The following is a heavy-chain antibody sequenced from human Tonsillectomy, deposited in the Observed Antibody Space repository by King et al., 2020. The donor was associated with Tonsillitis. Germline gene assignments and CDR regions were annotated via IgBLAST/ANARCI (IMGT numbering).Heavy chain of an antibody. V-gene: IGHV4-59*01. Sequence: VQLQESGPGLVKPSETLSLTCTVSGGSISSSYWSWIRQPPGRGLEWIGFIYYSGNTNYNPSLKSRVTISVDTSKNQFSLKLSSVTAADTAVYYCARVHSSSYLYLDLWGRGTLVTVSS. J-gene: IGHJ2*01. CDR3: ARVHSSSYLYLDL. CDR1: GGSISSSY. CDR2: IYYSGNT. D-gene: IGHD6-13*01.